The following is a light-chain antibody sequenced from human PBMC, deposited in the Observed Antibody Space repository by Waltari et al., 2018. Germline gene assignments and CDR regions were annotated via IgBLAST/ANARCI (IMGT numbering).Light chain of an antibody. CDR3: QQLKDSPPT. V-gene: IGKV1-9*01. Sequence: DIQLTQSPSFLSASVWDRVTITCRASQDISNFLAWYQQKPGQAPQLLIYASSTLQSGVPSRFGGSGSGTEFTLTISSLQPEDFATYYCQQLKDSPPTFGGGTKVEIK. CDR2: ASS. CDR1: QDISNF. J-gene: IGKJ4*01.